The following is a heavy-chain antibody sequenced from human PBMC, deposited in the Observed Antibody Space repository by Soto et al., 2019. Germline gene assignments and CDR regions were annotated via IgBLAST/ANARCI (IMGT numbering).Heavy chain of an antibody. CDR2: ISYDGSNK. Sequence: GGSLRLSCAASGFTFSSYAMHWVRQAPGKGLEWVAVISYDGSNKYYADSVKGRFTISRDNSKNTLYLQMNSLRAEDTAVYYCARDSPAFDIWGQGTMVTVSS. CDR3: ARDSPAFDI. V-gene: IGHV3-30-3*01. J-gene: IGHJ3*02. CDR1: GFTFSSYA.